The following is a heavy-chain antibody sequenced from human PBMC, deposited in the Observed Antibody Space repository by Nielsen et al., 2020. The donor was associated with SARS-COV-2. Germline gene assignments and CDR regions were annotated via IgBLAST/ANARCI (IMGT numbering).Heavy chain of an antibody. Sequence: GGSLRLSCTGSGYSFINNWIGWVRQMPGKGLEWMGIIYPSGSETSYSPSFQGQVTISADKSSSTAYLQWSSLKASDTAMYYCARFLGYCTGGSCATDFYYYAMDVWGQGTLVTVSS. J-gene: IGHJ6*02. CDR3: ARFLGYCTGGSCATDFYYYAMDV. CDR1: GYSFINNW. D-gene: IGHD2-15*01. V-gene: IGHV5-51*01. CDR2: IYPSGSET.